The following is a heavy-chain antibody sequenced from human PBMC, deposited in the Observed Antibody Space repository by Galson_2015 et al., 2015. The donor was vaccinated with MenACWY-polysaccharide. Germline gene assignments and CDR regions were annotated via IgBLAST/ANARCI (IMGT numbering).Heavy chain of an antibody. Sequence: CAISGDSVSSDSAAWNWIRESPSRDLEWLGRTYYRSKWNNDYAVSVKGRITITPDTSNNQVSLRLLSVTPEDTGIYFCAREPKQLPSPYSYYFLMDVWGKGTAVIVSS. CDR1: GDSVSSDSAA. V-gene: IGHV6-1*01. CDR3: AREPKQLPSPYSYYFLMDV. CDR2: TYYRSKWNN. J-gene: IGHJ6*03. D-gene: IGHD1-26*01.